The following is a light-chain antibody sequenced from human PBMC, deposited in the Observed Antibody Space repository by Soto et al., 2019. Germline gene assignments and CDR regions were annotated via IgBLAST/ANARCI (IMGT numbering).Light chain of an antibody. CDR2: DDD. CDR1: SSNIGGNS. CDR3: GSWDSSLSAYV. J-gene: IGLJ1*01. Sequence: QSVLTQPPSVSAAPGQRVTISCSGSSSNIGGNSVSWYQQLPGTAPKLLIYDDDTRPSGIPDRFSGSKSGTSAPLGITGFQTGDEADYYCGSWDSSLSAYVFGTGTKITV. V-gene: IGLV1-51*01.